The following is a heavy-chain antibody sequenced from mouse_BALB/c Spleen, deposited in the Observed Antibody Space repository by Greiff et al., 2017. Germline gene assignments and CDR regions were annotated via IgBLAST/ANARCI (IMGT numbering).Heavy chain of an antibody. CDR1: GYTFTSYW. D-gene: IGHD1-2*01. V-gene: IGHV1-7*01. CDR2: INPSTGYT. Sequence: VKLMESGAELAKPGASVKMSCKASGYTFTSYWMHWVKQRPGQGLEWIGYINPSTGYTEYNQKFKDKATLTADKSSSTAYMQLSSLTSEDSAVYYWARSGGHYYGYGYFDVWGAGTTVTVSS. J-gene: IGHJ1*01. CDR3: ARSGGHYYGYGYFDV.